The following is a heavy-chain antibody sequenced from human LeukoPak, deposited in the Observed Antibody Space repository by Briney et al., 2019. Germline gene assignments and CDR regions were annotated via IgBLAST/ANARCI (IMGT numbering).Heavy chain of an antibody. CDR3: ARGRYCSGAGCHYFDY. D-gene: IGHD2-15*01. Sequence: GGSLRLSCAASGFTFSSSAMSWVRQAPGKGLYWVSAISGSGTGTYYADSVKGRFTISRDNSKNTLYLQMNSLRAEDTAVYYCARGRYCSGAGCHYFDYWGQGTLVTVSS. CDR2: ISGSGTGT. V-gene: IGHV3-23*01. CDR1: GFTFSSSA. J-gene: IGHJ4*02.